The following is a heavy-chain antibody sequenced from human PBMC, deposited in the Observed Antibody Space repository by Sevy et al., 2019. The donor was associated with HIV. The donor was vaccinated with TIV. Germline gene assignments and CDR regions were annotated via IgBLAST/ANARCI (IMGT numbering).Heavy chain of an antibody. D-gene: IGHD3-22*01. CDR1: GITFSSYS. CDR3: ARDTNWIVASAASADFA. CDR2: ISSSSNLI. Sequence: GGSLRLSCAASGITFSSYSMNWVRQAPGKGLEWISYISSSSNLIYYTDSVKGQFTVSRDNAKNSLYLEMNSLRVEDTAIYYCARDTNWIVASAASADFAWGQGTLVTVSS. V-gene: IGHV3-48*01. J-gene: IGHJ5*02.